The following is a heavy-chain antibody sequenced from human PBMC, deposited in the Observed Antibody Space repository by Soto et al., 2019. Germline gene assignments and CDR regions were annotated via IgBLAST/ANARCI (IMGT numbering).Heavy chain of an antibody. CDR1: GGTFSSYA. D-gene: IGHD1-26*01. J-gene: IGHJ6*02. CDR2: IIPIFGTA. Sequence: SVKVSCKASGGTFSSYAISWVLQAPGQGLEWMGGIIPIFGTANYAQKFQGRVTITADESTSTAYMELSSLRSEDTAVYYCETWGAGFYYYYGMDVWGQGTTVTVSS. V-gene: IGHV1-69*13. CDR3: ETWGAGFYYYYGMDV.